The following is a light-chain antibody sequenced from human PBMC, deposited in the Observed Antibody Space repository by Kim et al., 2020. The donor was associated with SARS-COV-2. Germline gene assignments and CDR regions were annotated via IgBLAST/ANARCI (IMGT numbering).Light chain of an antibody. CDR3: QHYLSSPWT. J-gene: IGKJ1*01. V-gene: IGKV3-20*01. CDR1: QTVGGNY. Sequence: EIVLTQSPGTLSLSPGERATLSCSASQTVGGNYLAWYQHKPGQAPRLLIYDASSRATGIPDRFSGSGSGTDFTLTISRLEPEDFAVYYCQHYLSSPWTFGQGTKVDIK. CDR2: DAS.